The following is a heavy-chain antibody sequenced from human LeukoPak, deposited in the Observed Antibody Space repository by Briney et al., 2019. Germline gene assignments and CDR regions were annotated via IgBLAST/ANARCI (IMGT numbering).Heavy chain of an antibody. CDR2: ISGSGISI. Sequence: PGGSLRLSCTASGFTSSSYEMNWVRQAPGKGLEWISYISGSGISIFYADSLQGRFTVSRDNAKNSVYLQMNSLRAEDTAVYYCAKSGVSGSVDYWGQGTLVTVSS. V-gene: IGHV3-48*03. J-gene: IGHJ4*02. CDR1: GFTSSSYE. D-gene: IGHD1-26*01. CDR3: AKSGVSGSVDY.